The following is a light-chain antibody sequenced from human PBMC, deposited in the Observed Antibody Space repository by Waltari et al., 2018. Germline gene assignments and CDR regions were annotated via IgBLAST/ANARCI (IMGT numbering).Light chain of an antibody. J-gene: IGKJ4*01. CDR2: FGC. V-gene: IGKV2-28*01. CDR3: VQALQTKVT. Sequence: YWYNVFEWALQKSCQDPQLLHYFGCNRASGVPDRFSGSGSGTDFTLKISRVEAEDVGVYYCVQALQTKVTFGGGTKVEIK. CDR1: YWYNV.